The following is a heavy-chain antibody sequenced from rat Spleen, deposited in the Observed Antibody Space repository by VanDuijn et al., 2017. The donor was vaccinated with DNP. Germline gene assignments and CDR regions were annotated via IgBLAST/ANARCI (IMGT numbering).Heavy chain of an antibody. CDR3: ARDYRVWAY. V-gene: IGHV5S13*01. Sequence: EVQLVESGGGLVQPGRSLKLSCAASGLIFTNYGMAWVRQAPKKGLEWVATINTSGGNTYYQDSVKGRFTIARDNAKNTLYLQMNSLRSEDTATYYCARDYRVWAYWGQGTLVTVSS. D-gene: IGHD1-4*01. CDR1: GLIFTNYG. J-gene: IGHJ3*01. CDR2: INTSGGNT.